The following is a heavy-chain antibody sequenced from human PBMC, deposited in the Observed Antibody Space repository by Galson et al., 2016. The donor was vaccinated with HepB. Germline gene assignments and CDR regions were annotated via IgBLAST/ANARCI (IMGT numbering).Heavy chain of an antibody. J-gene: IGHJ4*02. V-gene: IGHV5-51*01. Sequence: QSGAEVTKPGESLKISCKGSGYTFTKFWIGWVRQMPGKGLEWMGIIFPGDSDTRYSPSFQGQVTISADKSITTAYLQWSSLKASDTAMYYCAGFSRNGYKGGGYFDCWGQGTLVTVSS. CDR1: GYTFTKFW. D-gene: IGHD5-24*01. CDR2: IFPGDSDT. CDR3: AGFSRNGYKGGGYFDC.